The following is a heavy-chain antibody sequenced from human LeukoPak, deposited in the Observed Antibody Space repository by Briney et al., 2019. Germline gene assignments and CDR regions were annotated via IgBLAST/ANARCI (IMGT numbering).Heavy chain of an antibody. CDR3: ARDVGLAGPFDY. J-gene: IGHJ4*02. D-gene: IGHD3/OR15-3a*01. CDR2: IIPILGIA. CDR1: VGTFSSYA. Sequence: GASVKVSLKCSVGTFSSYAISWVRQAPGQGLEWMGRIIPILGIANYAQKFQGRVTITADKSTSTAYMELSSLRSEDTAVYYCARDVGLAGPFDYWGQGTLVTVSS. V-gene: IGHV1-69*04.